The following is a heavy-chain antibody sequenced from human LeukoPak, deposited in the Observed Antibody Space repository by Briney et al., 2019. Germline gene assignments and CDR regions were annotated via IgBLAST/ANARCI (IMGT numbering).Heavy chain of an antibody. J-gene: IGHJ4*02. CDR3: ARDKTYYFDY. Sequence: SQTLSLTCAVSGGSISSGGYSWSWIRQPPGKGLEWIGYINHSGSTNYNPSLKSRVTISVDTSKNQFSLKLSSVTAADTAVYYCARDKTYYFDYWGQGTLVTVSS. CDR2: INHSGST. CDR1: GGSISSGGYS. V-gene: IGHV4-30-2*01.